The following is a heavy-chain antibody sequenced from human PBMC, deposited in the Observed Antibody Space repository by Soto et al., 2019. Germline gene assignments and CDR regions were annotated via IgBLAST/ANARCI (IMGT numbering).Heavy chain of an antibody. V-gene: IGHV3-15*07. J-gene: IGHJ4*02. D-gene: IGHD1-26*01. CDR1: GFTFSNAW. CDR2: FKSKADGGTT. Sequence: EVQLVESGGGLVKPGGSLRLSCAASGFTFSNAWMNWVRQAPGKGLEWVGRFKSKADGGTTDYAALVKGRFTISRDDSKNALYLKMNSLKTEDTAVYYCTTGGNSGSSSRFDYWGQGTLVTVSS. CDR3: TTGGNSGSSSRFDY.